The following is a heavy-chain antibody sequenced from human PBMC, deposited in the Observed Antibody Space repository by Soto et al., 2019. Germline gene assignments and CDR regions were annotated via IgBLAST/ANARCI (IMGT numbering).Heavy chain of an antibody. V-gene: IGHV3-23*01. D-gene: IGHD6-13*01. J-gene: IGHJ4*02. CDR3: AKAQGFSRSWYSVS. CDR1: GFTFSSYA. Sequence: SGGSLRLSCVPSGFTFSSYAMSWVRQAPGKGLEWVSAISGTGDITHYADSVKGRFTISRDNSKNTLHLQMNSLRAEDTALYYCAKAQGFSRSWYSVSWGQGTLVTVSS. CDR2: ISGTGDIT.